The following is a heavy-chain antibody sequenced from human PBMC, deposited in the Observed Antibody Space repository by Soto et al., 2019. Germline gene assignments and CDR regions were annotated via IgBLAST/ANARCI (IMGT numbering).Heavy chain of an antibody. CDR1: GLTFKKAW. D-gene: IGHD2-21*02. J-gene: IGHJ6*02. Sequence: PGASLRLSYAVSGLTFKKAWLTSVRWAPGKGLEWIGRIKNKPDGGTTDYAAPVKGRFIISRDDSKNMLYLQMHSLKTEDTAVYYCATVGYCGGDWCYASYYGMDVWGQGTTVTVSS. CDR2: IKNKPDGGTT. V-gene: IGHV3-15*01. CDR3: ATVGYCGGDWCYASYYGMDV.